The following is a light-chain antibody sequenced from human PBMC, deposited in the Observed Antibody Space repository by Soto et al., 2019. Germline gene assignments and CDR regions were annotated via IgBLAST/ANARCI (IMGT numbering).Light chain of an antibody. CDR3: LLYYGGAYV. Sequence: QAVVTQEPSLTVSPGGTVTLTCASSTGAVTSGYYPNWFQQKPGQAPRALIYSTSIKYSWTPARFSGSLLGGKGALTLAGVQPEDEAEYYCLLYYGGAYVFGTGTKVTVL. V-gene: IGLV7-43*01. CDR2: STS. J-gene: IGLJ1*01. CDR1: TGAVTSGYY.